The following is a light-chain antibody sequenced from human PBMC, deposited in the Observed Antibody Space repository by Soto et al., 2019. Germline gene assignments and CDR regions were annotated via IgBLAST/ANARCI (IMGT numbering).Light chain of an antibody. J-gene: IGKJ1*01. CDR3: QQYNSYWT. CDR2: RAS. V-gene: IGKV4-1*01. Sequence: DILLTQSPDSLAVSLGEMATINCKSSQSVLHSSNNENSLAWYQQKAGQRPKLLIYRASTRESGVPDRISGSGSGTDFTLTISSLQPDDFATYYCQQYNSYWTFGQGTKVDI. CDR1: QSVLHSSNNENS.